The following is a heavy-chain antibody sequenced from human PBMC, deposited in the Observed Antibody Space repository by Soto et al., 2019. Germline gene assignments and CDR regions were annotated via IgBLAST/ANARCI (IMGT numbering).Heavy chain of an antibody. J-gene: IGHJ5*02. V-gene: IGHV4-59*01. CDR1: GGSISDYY. D-gene: IGHD3-16*02. CDR2: IYYTGST. Sequence: PSETLSLTCTVSGGSISDYYWIWIRQPPGKGLEWIGYIYYTGSTNYNPSLKSRVTISIDTSKNQFSLKLSSVTAADTAVYYCARASVINWFDPWGLGTLVTVYS. CDR3: ARASVINWFDP.